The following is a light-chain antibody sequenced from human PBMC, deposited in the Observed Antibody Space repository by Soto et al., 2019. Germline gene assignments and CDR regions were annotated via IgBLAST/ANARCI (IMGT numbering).Light chain of an antibody. Sequence: QSALAQPASVSGSPGQSITISCTGTSSGVGGYNYVSWYQQHPGKAPKLMIYEVSNRPSGVSNRFSGSKSGNTASLTISGLQAEDEADYYCSSYTSSSTLVFGTGTKVTLL. CDR1: SSGVGGYNY. J-gene: IGLJ1*01. CDR3: SSYTSSSTLV. V-gene: IGLV2-14*01. CDR2: EVS.